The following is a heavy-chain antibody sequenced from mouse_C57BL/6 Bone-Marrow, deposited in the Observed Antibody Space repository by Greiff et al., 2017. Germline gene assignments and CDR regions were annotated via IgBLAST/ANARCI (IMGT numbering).Heavy chain of an antibody. CDR1: GFTFSSYG. J-gene: IGHJ2*01. CDR2: ISSGGSYT. Sequence: DVMLVESGGDLVKPGGSLKLSCAASGFTFSSYGMSWVRQTPDKRLEWVATISSGGSYTYYPDSVKGRFTISRDNAKDTLYLQMSRLKSEDTAMYYCARHPFFYYWGQGTTLTVSS. V-gene: IGHV5-6*02. CDR3: ARHPFFYY.